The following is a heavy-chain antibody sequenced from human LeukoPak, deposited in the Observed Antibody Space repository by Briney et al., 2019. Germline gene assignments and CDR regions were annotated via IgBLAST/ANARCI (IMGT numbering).Heavy chain of an antibody. V-gene: IGHV3-23*01. CDR2: ISGSGGST. D-gene: IGHD2-21*01. J-gene: IGHJ3*02. CDR1: GFTFSSYA. Sequence: GGSLRLSCAASGFTFSSYAMSWVRQAPGKGLEWVSAISGSGGSTYYADSVKGRLTISRDNSKNTLYLQMNSLRAEDTAVYYCAKGGILWSHAFDIWGQGTMVTVSS. CDR3: AKGGILWSHAFDI.